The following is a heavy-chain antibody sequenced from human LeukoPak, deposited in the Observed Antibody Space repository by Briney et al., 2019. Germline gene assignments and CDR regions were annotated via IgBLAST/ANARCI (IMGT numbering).Heavy chain of an antibody. V-gene: IGHV5-51*01. CDR1: GYNFNNYW. CDR2: IYPGDSDT. D-gene: IGHD6-13*01. J-gene: IGHJ4*02. CDR3: ARAVAAGGNGYFDY. Sequence: PGESLKISRKGSGYNFNNYWIGWVRQMSGKGPEYMGIIYPGDSDTRYSPSFQGQVTISADKSISTAYLQWSSLKASDTAMYYCARAVAAGGNGYFDYWGQGTLVTVSS.